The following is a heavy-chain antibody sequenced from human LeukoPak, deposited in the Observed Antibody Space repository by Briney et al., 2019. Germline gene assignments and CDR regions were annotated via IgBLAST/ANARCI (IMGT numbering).Heavy chain of an antibody. CDR3: AKANCGGDCSSDY. J-gene: IGHJ4*02. Sequence: GGSLRLSCAASGFTFHDYAMYWVRQAPGKGLEWVSGISWNSDSIGYADSVKGRFTISRDNAKNSLYLQMNSLRAEDTALYYCAKANCGGDCSSDYWGQGTLVTVSS. V-gene: IGHV3-9*01. D-gene: IGHD2-21*02. CDR2: ISWNSDSI. CDR1: GFTFHDYA.